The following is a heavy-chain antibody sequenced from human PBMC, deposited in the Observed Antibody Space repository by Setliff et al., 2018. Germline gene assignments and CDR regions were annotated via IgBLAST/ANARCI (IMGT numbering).Heavy chain of an antibody. CDR2: IKQDGSEK. CDR1: GFTFSSYW. CDR3: ARDDYDILTGSPGEDAFDI. J-gene: IGHJ3*02. V-gene: IGHV3-7*01. D-gene: IGHD3-9*01. Sequence: PGGSLRLSCAASGFTFSSYWMSWVRQAPGKGLEWVANIKQDGSEKYYVDSVKGRFTISRDNAKNSLYLQMNSLRAEDTAVYYCARDDYDILTGSPGEDAFDIWGQGTMVTVSS.